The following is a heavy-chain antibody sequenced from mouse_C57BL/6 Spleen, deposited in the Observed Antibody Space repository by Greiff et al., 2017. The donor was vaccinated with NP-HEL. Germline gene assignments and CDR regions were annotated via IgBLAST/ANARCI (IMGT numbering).Heavy chain of an antibody. D-gene: IGHD1-1*01. V-gene: IGHV1-64*01. Sequence: QVQLQQSGAELVKPGASVKLSCTASGYTFTSYWMHWVKQRPGQGLEWIGMIHPNSGSTNYNEKFKSKATLTVDKSSSTAYMQLSSLTSEDSAVYYCASGDYYDFDYWGQGTTLTVSS. CDR1: GYTFTSYW. CDR3: ASGDYYDFDY. CDR2: IHPNSGST. J-gene: IGHJ2*01.